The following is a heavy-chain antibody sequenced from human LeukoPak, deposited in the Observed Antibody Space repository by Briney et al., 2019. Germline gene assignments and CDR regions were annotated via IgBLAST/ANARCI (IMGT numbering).Heavy chain of an antibody. Sequence: GGSLRLSCTASGFTFGVYAMSWVRQAPGKGLERVGFIRSNNYGETTEYAASVKGRFTISRDDSDSIAYLQMNSLKTEDTAVYYCTRGAKAAAGLCDYWGQGTLVTVSS. CDR1: GFTFGVYA. J-gene: IGHJ4*02. V-gene: IGHV3-49*04. CDR3: TRGAKAAAGLCDY. D-gene: IGHD6-13*01. CDR2: IRSNNYGETT.